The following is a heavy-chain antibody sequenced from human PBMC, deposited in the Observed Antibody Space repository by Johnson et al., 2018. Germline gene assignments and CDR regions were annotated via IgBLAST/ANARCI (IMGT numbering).Heavy chain of an antibody. D-gene: IGHD3-3*01. CDR1: GFTFSSYW. Sequence: QLVESGGGLVQPGGSLRLSCAASGFTFSSYWMSWVRQAPGKGLEWVANIKEDGSEKHYVDSVKGRFTIFRDNAKNSLYLQMNNLRAEDTAGYFCAAWSGGSRDLGHWGQGTLVTVSS. J-gene: IGHJ1*01. CDR3: AAWSGGSRDLGH. V-gene: IGHV3-7*03. CDR2: IKEDGSEK.